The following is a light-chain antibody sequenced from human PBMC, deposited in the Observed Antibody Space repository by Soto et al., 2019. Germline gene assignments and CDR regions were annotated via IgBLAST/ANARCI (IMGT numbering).Light chain of an antibody. CDR1: QGISSA. CDR2: DAS. J-gene: IGKJ5*01. CDR3: QQFNNYIT. V-gene: IGKV1D-13*01. Sequence: AIKLTQSPSSLSASVGDRVTITCRASQGISSALPWYHQKRGKAPRLLIYDASSLESGVPARFSGSGSGTDFTLTISSLQPEDFATYYCQQFNNYITFGQGTRLEIK.